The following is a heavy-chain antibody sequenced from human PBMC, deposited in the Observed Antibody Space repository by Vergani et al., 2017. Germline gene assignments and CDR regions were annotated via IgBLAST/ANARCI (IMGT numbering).Heavy chain of an antibody. CDR3: AKESQYYYDSSGYYRSDHNDD. CDR2: ISGSGGST. V-gene: IGHV3-23*01. CDR1: GFTFSSYA. D-gene: IGHD3-22*01. J-gene: IGHJ4*02. Sequence: EVQLLESGGGLVQPGGSLRLSCAASGFTFSSYAMSWVRQAPGKGLEWVSAISGSGGSTYYADSVKGRFTISRDNSKNTLYLQMNSLRAEDTAVYYCAKESQYYYDSSGYYRSDHNDDWGQGTLVTVSS.